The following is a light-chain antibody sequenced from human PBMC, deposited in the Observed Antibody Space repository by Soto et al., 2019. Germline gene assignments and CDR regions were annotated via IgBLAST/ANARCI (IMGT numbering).Light chain of an antibody. CDR1: SSDVGKFTF. CDR2: EVT. Sequence: QSALTQPASVSGSPGQSITISCTGTSSDVGKFTFVSWHQQHPGKAPKLIIYEVTKRPSGVSNRFSGSKSANTASLTISGLHAEDEADYYCCSYAGSSTFLFGGGTKLTVL. CDR3: CSYAGSSTFL. J-gene: IGLJ2*01. V-gene: IGLV2-23*02.